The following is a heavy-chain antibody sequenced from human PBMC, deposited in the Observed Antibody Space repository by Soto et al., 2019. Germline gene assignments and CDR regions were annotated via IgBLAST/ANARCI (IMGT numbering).Heavy chain of an antibody. CDR3: ARSGGYSYGYGWFDP. CDR1: GGSISSSSYY. Sequence: SETLSLTCTVSGGSISSSSYYWGWIRQPPGKGLEWIGSIYYSGSTYYNPSLKSRVTISVDTSKNQFSLKLSSVTAADTAVYYCARSGGYSYGYGWFDPWGQGTLVTVSS. D-gene: IGHD5-18*01. J-gene: IGHJ5*02. CDR2: IYYSGST. V-gene: IGHV4-39*01.